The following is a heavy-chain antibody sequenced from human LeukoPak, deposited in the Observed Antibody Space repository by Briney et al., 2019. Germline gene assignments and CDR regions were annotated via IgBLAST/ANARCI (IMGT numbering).Heavy chain of an antibody. CDR3: ARAANFRLYYFDY. D-gene: IGHD4/OR15-4a*01. J-gene: IGHJ4*02. Sequence: ASVKVSCKVSGYTLTELSMHWVRQAPGQGLEWMGGIIPIFGTANYAQKFQGRVTITADESTSTAYMELSSLRSEDTAVYYCARAANFRLYYFDYWGQGTLVTVSS. CDR2: IIPIFGTA. CDR1: GYTLTELS. V-gene: IGHV1-69*13.